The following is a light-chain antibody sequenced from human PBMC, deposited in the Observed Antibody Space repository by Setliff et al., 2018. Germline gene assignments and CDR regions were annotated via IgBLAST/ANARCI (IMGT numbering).Light chain of an antibody. CDR1: TSNIGKNF. Sequence: VLTQPPSASGTPGQSVTISCSGSTSNIGKNFVYWYQQVPGTVPKLLIYRNNQRPSGVSDRFSGSKSGTSASLAISGLRSEDGADYYCATWDGSLSAYVFGTGTKVTVL. V-gene: IGLV1-47*01. J-gene: IGLJ1*01. CDR2: RNN. CDR3: ATWDGSLSAYV.